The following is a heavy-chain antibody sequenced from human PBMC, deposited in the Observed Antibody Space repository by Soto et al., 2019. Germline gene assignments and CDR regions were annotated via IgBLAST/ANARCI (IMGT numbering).Heavy chain of an antibody. CDR2: ISGSGGTT. CDR3: ATKNGGNYPFDD. V-gene: IGHV3-23*01. Sequence: GGSLRLSCAASGFTFSSYTMSWVRQAPGKGLEWVSSISGSGGTTFYTDSVKGRFTFSRDNSKNTVSLQMNSLRVEDTAQYYCATKNGGNYPFDDWGQGTLVTVSS. CDR1: GFTFSSYT. J-gene: IGHJ4*02. D-gene: IGHD2-21*01.